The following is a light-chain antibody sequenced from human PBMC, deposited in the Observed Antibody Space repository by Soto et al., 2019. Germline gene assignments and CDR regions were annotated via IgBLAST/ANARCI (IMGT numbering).Light chain of an antibody. J-gene: IGKJ1*01. V-gene: IGKV1-39*01. CDR1: QRISTY. CDR2: AAS. Sequence: DIQMTHSPSSLSASVLYIVTITFRASQRISTYLNLYQQKPGKAPKLLIYAASTLQSGVPSRFSGSGSGTAFTLTISCLQSEDFATYYCQQYYSYPLKFGHGTKVDIK. CDR3: QQYYSYPLK.